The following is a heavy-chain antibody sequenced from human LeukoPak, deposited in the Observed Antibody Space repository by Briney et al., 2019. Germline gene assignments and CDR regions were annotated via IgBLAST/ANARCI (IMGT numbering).Heavy chain of an antibody. J-gene: IGHJ5*02. CDR1: GFTFSYYA. CDR3: AKGISVASGYSSSWYGNWFDP. D-gene: IGHD6-13*01. V-gene: IGHV3-23*01. CDR2: ISGSCGRT. Sequence: GGSLRLSCAASGFTFSYYALSWVRQAPGKGVEWVSAISGSCGRTYYADSVQGRFTISRDNSKNTLYLQMSSLRAEDTAVYFCAKGISVASGYSSSWYGNWFDPWGQGTLVTVSS.